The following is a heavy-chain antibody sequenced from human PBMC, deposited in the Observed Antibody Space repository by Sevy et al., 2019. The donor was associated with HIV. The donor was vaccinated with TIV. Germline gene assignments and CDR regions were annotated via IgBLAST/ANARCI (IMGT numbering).Heavy chain of an antibody. Sequence: GGSLILSCAASGFAFSSHAMHWVHQAPGKGLEWVAVISYEGTETFYAASVEGRFTISRDNSKNMLSLQINSLRPEDTAVYYCARDGGYSIKWYPLYWGQGTLVTVSS. V-gene: IGHV3-30-3*01. CDR2: ISYEGTET. J-gene: IGHJ4*01. D-gene: IGHD6-13*01. CDR1: GFAFSSHA. CDR3: ARDGGYSIKWYPLY.